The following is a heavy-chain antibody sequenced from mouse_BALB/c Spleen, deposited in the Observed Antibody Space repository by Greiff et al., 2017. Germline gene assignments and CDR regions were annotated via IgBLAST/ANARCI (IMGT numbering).Heavy chain of an antibody. J-gene: IGHJ2*01. V-gene: IGHV3-6*02. CDR1: GYSITSGYY. CDR3: ARDPAYGGPFDY. D-gene: IGHD1-1*01. CDR2: ISYDGSN. Sequence: VQLQQSGPGLVKPSQSLSLTCSVTGYSITSGYYWNWIRQFPGNKLEWMGYISYDGSNNYNPSLKNRISITRDTSKNQFFLKLNSVTTEDTATYYCARDPAYGGPFDYWGQGTTLTVSS.